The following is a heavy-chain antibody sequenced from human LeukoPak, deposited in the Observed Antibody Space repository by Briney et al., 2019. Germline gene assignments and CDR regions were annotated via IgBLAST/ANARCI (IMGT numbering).Heavy chain of an antibody. CDR1: GYSISSGYI. Sequence: SETLSLTCTVSGYSISSGYIWGWIRQPPGKGLEWIGSIYHSGTSYYIPSLKSRVTISVDTSNNQFSLKLSSVTAADTAVYYCARENGRYCSSASCYSFDYWGQGTPVTVSS. D-gene: IGHD2-2*01. CDR3: ARENGRYCSSASCYSFDY. CDR2: IYHSGTS. J-gene: IGHJ4*02. V-gene: IGHV4-38-2*02.